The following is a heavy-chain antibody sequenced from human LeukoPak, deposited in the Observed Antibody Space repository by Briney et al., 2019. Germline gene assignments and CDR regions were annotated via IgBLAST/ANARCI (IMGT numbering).Heavy chain of an antibody. CDR1: GFTFSSYA. CDR3: ARDNVSCGVGEVDV. V-gene: IGHV3-30-3*01. D-gene: IGHD3-3*01. J-gene: IGHJ6*04. CDR2: ISYDGSNK. Sequence: GRSLRLSCAASGFTFSSYAMHWVRQAPGKGLEWVAVISYDGSNKYYADSVKGRFTISRDNSKSTVYLQMSSLRAEDTAVYYCARDNVSCGVGEVDVWGKGTTVTVSS.